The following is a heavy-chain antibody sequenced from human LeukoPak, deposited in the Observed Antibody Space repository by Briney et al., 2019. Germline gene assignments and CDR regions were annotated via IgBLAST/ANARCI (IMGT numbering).Heavy chain of an antibody. Sequence: SETLSLTCTVSGGSISSGSYYWSWIRQPAGKGLEWIGRIYTSGSTNYNPSLKSRVTISVDTSKNQFSLKLSSVTAADTSVYYCAREAVGIADYWGQGTLVTVSS. V-gene: IGHV4-61*02. J-gene: IGHJ4*02. CDR2: IYTSGST. CDR3: AREAVGIADY. CDR1: GGSISSGSYY. D-gene: IGHD2-21*01.